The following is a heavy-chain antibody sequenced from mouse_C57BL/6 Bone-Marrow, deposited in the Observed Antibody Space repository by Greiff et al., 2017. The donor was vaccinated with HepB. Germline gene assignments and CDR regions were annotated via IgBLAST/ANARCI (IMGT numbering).Heavy chain of an antibody. CDR1: GYTFTSYG. Sequence: QVQLQQSGAELARPGASVKLSCKASGYTFTSYGISWVKQRTGQGLEWIGEIYPRSGNTYYNEKFKGKATLTADKSSSTAYMELRSLTSEDSAVYFCANIYDGYYGAYWGQGTLVTVSA. CDR3: ANIYDGYYGAY. J-gene: IGHJ3*01. V-gene: IGHV1-81*01. CDR2: IYPRSGNT. D-gene: IGHD2-3*01.